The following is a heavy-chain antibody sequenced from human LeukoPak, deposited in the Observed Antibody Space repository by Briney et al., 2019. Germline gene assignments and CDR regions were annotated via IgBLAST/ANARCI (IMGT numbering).Heavy chain of an antibody. D-gene: IGHD3-3*01. CDR3: ARLTGDYDFWSGYYTSIYFDY. J-gene: IGHJ4*02. Sequence: SGTLSLTCAVSGGSISSSNWWSWVRQPPGKGLEWIGEIYHSGSTNYNPSLKSRVTISVDTSKNQFSLKLSSVTAADTAVYYCARLTGDYDFWSGYYTSIYFDYWGQGTLVTVSS. CDR1: GGSISSSNW. CDR2: IYHSGST. V-gene: IGHV4-4*02.